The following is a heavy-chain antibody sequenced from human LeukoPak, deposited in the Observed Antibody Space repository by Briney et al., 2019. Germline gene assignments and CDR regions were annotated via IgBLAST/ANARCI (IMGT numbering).Heavy chain of an antibody. Sequence: GRSLRLSCAASGFTFSSYAMHWVRQAPGKGLEWVAVISYDGSNKYYADSVKGRFTISRDNSKNTLYLQMNSLRAEDTAVYYCARLGYCSSTSCYYYYGMDVWGQGTTVTVSS. V-gene: IGHV3-30-3*01. D-gene: IGHD2-2*01. CDR3: ARLGYCSSTSCYYYYGMDV. CDR2: ISYDGSNK. CDR1: GFTFSSYA. J-gene: IGHJ6*02.